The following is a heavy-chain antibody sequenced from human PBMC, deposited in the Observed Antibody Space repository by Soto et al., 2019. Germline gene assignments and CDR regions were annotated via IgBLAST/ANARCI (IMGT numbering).Heavy chain of an antibody. Sequence: QVQLVQSGAEVKKPGASVKVSCKASGYTFTSYDINWVRQATGQGLEWMGWMNPNSGNTGYAQKFQGRVTMTTNTSIITAYMELSSLRSEDTAVYYCARPRSGSYYYGMDVWGQGTAVTVSS. V-gene: IGHV1-8*01. D-gene: IGHD3-3*01. CDR3: ARPRSGSYYYGMDV. J-gene: IGHJ6*02. CDR2: MNPNSGNT. CDR1: GYTFTSYD.